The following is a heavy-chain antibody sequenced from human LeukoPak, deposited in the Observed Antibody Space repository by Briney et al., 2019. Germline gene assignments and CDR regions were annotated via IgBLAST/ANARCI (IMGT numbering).Heavy chain of an antibody. Sequence: GGSLRLSCAASGNYWMHWVRQAPGKGLVWVSHINSDGSWTSYADSVKGRFTISRDNAKNTLYLQMNSLRAEDTAVYYCAPLGELVDGGWGQGTLVTVSS. J-gene: IGHJ4*02. CDR3: APLGELVDGG. CDR1: GNYW. V-gene: IGHV3-74*01. CDR2: INSDGSWT. D-gene: IGHD3-16*01.